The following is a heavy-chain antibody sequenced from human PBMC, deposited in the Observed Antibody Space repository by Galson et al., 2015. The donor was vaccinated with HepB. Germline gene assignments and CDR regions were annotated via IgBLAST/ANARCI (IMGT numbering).Heavy chain of an antibody. CDR3: ASAGHYETSGYFDL. V-gene: IGHV5-51*01. CDR1: GSGFNDYW. CDR2: IYPTDSDT. J-gene: IGHJ4*02. Sequence: QSGAEVKKPGESLRISCKGSGSGFNDYWVHWVRQMPGKGLEWMGVIYPTDSDTKYSPSFRGQVTISVDKSIGTAYLQWSSLEASDSAIYYCASAGHYETSGYFDLWGQGTLVTVSS. D-gene: IGHD3-22*01.